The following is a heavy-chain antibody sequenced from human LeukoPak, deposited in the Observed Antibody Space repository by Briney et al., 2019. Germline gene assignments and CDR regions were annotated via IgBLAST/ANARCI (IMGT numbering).Heavy chain of an antibody. V-gene: IGHV5-51*01. CDR3: ARPGTDYDSSGYYKD. CDR2: IYPGDSDT. Sequence: GESLKISCKGSGYRFTNYWIAWVRQMPGKGLEWMGIIYPGDSDTRYSPSFQGQVTTSADKSINTAYLQWSSLKASDSAIYYCARPGTDYDSSGYYKDWGQGTLVTVSS. J-gene: IGHJ4*02. D-gene: IGHD3-22*01. CDR1: GYRFTNYW.